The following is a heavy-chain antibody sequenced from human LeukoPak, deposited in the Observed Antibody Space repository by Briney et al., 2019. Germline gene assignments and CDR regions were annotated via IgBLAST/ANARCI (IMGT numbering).Heavy chain of an antibody. CDR3: ARLTAGYGYGPWEWNYYQYMDV. J-gene: IGHJ6*03. Sequence: AGSLTLSCLASGFTPFRYGMHWVRPAPGKGLEWVAGISYVGSNKYYADSVKGRLTPSRDNAKNSRYLQMTSLRAEDTAVYYCARLTAGYGYGPWEWNYYQYMDVWGTGTTVTVSS. D-gene: IGHD5-18*01. CDR2: ISYVGSNK. CDR1: GFTPFRYG. V-gene: IGHV3-30*03.